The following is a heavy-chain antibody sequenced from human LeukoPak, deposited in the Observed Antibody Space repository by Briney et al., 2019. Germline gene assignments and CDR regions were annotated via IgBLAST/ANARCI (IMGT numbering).Heavy chain of an antibody. Sequence: SETLSLTCTVSGDSIRSNNYYWGWIRQPPRKGLEWIGSIYYSGSTYYNPSLKSRVTISIDTSKNQFSLKLSSVTAADTAVYYCARGPRDFWSGQRARRPRLGNDYWGQGTLVTVSS. CDR3: ARGPRDFWSGQRARRPRLGNDY. J-gene: IGHJ4*02. CDR1: GDSIRSNNYY. D-gene: IGHD3-3*01. CDR2: IYYSGST. V-gene: IGHV4-39*07.